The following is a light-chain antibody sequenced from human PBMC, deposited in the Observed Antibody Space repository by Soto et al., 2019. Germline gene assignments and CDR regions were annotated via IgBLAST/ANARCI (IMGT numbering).Light chain of an antibody. Sequence: EIVMTQSPATLSLSPGERATLSCRASQSVSSNLAWYQQRHGQAPRLLIYGPSTRATGIPARFSGSGSGTEFTLTISSLQSEDSAVYYCQQFNSLPGTFGQVTEVEIK. CDR1: QSVSSN. J-gene: IGKJ1*01. V-gene: IGKV3-15*01. CDR3: QQFNSLPGT. CDR2: GPS.